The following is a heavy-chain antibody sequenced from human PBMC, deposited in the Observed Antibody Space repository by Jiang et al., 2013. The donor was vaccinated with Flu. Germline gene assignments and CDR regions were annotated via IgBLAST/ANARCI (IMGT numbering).Heavy chain of an antibody. CDR1: GGSISSSNYF. Sequence: PGLVKPSETLSLTCTVSGGSISSSNYFWGWIRQPPGKGLEWIGSIYYSGSTFYNPSLKSRVTISVDTSKNQFSLKLSSVTAADTAVYYCATTARGFYNWFDPWGQGTLVTVSS. V-gene: IGHV4-39*07. CDR2: IYYSGST. J-gene: IGHJ5*02. CDR3: ATTARGFYNWFDP.